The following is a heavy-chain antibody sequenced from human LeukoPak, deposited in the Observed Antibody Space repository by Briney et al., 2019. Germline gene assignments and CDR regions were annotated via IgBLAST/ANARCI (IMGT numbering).Heavy chain of an antibody. Sequence: SETLSLTCAVYGGSFCGYYWSWIRHPPGKGLEWIGEINHSGSTNYNPSLKSRVTISVGTSKNQFSLKLSSVTAADTAVYYCARGRYCSSTSCYRRYFDYWGQGTLVTVSS. V-gene: IGHV4-34*01. D-gene: IGHD2-2*02. CDR1: GGSFCGYY. CDR3: ARGRYCSSTSCYRRYFDY. J-gene: IGHJ4*02. CDR2: INHSGST.